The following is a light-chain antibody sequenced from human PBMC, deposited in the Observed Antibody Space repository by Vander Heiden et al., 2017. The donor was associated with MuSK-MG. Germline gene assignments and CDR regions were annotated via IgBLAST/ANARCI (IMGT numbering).Light chain of an antibody. J-gene: IGLJ3*02. CDR1: NSDVGAHNY. Sequence: QSVLTQPASVSGSPGQSITISCTGTNSDVGAHNYVAWYQHRPGTAPKVIVYDVSNRPSGISNRFSGSKSGNTASLTISGLQAEDEGHYYCSSYTKMRTRVFGGGTKVTVL. CDR2: DVS. CDR3: SSYTKMRTRV. V-gene: IGLV2-14*03.